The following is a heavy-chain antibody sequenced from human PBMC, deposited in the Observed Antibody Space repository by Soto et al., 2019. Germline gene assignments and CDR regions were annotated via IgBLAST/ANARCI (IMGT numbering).Heavy chain of an antibody. D-gene: IGHD1-26*01. CDR2: ISAGGVST. Sequence: PGGSLRLSCVPSGFTFTNYAMTWVRQGPGKGLEWVSSISAGGVSTYFADSVKGRFTISRDNAKNSLYLQMNSLRAEDTAVYYCARDKRWELLLAWGQGTLVTVSS. J-gene: IGHJ5*02. CDR3: ARDKRWELLLA. V-gene: IGHV3-23*01. CDR1: GFTFTNYA.